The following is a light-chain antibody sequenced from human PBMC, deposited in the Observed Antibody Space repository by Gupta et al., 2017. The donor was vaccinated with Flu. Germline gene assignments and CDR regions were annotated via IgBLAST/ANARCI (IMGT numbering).Light chain of an antibody. CDR3: QQYYDNPPA. Sequence: DIQMTQYPSSLSAFVGDRATITCRASQGITNSLFWFHQKPGKAPKSLIFAASTLQSGVPSRFSGGGSGKVFTLTISSLQPEDFATYFCQQYYDNPPAFGQGTKLEIK. V-gene: IGKV1-16*01. CDR2: AAS. J-gene: IGKJ2*01. CDR1: QGITNS.